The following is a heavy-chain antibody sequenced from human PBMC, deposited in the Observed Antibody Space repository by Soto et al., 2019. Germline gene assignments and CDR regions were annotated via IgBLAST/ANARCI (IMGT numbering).Heavy chain of an antibody. Sequence: GGSLRLSCAASGFTFSSYSMNWVRQAPGKGLEWVSSISSSSSYIYYADSVKGRFTISRDNTKNSLYLQMNSLRAEDTAVYYCARARGYSYGYYYYYYYMDVWGKGTTVTVSS. D-gene: IGHD5-18*01. J-gene: IGHJ6*03. V-gene: IGHV3-21*01. CDR1: GFTFSSYS. CDR2: ISSSSSYI. CDR3: ARARGYSYGYYYYYYYMDV.